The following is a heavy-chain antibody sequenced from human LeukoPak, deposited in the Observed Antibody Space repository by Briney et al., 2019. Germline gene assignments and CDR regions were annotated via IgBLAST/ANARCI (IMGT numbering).Heavy chain of an antibody. V-gene: IGHV1-18*01. D-gene: IGHD3-3*01. CDR1: GYTFTSYG. J-gene: IGHJ6*03. CDR2: ISAYNGNT. CDR3: ARERVGCWSEVEWSQNAAERDCYYYYMDV. Sequence: GASVKVSCKASGYTFTSYGISWVRQAPGQGLEWMGWISAYNGNTNYAQKLQGRVTMTTDTSTSTAYMELRSLRSDDTAVYYCARERVGCWSEVEWSQNAAERDCYYYYMDVWGKGTTVTVSS.